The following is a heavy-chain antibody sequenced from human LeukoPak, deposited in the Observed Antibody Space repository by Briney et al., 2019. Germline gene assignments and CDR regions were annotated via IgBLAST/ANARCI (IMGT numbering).Heavy chain of an antibody. J-gene: IGHJ5*02. Sequence: KPSGTLSLTCTVSGDSISTTSYFWAWVRQPPGGGLEWIASIYYSGTTYYKSSLKSRVMISIERSKNHFSLNMNSLTAADTALYYCARVYSSTHNWFDTWGQGIHVTVSS. CDR1: GDSISTTSYF. CDR3: ARVYSSTHNWFDT. D-gene: IGHD2-2*01. V-gene: IGHV4-39*07. CDR2: IYYSGTT.